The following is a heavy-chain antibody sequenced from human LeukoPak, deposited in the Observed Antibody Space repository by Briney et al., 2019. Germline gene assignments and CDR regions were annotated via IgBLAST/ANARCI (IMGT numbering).Heavy chain of an antibody. CDR3: ARRGGDMPARGFMDV. D-gene: IGHD3-16*01. CDR2: IYTSGST. Sequence: PSETLSLTCTVSGGSISSYYWSWIRQPAGKGLEWIGRIYTSGSTNYNPSLKSRVTMSVDTSKNHFFLNLRSVTAADMAVYYCARRGGDMPARGFMDVWGKGTTVTVSS. J-gene: IGHJ6*03. CDR1: GGSISSYY. V-gene: IGHV4-4*07.